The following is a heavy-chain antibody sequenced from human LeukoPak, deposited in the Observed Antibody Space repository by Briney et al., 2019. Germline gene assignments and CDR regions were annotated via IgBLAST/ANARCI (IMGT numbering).Heavy chain of an antibody. CDR1: GGSFSGHY. D-gene: IGHD3-22*01. Sequence: PSETLSLTCAVYGGSFSGHYWSWIRQRPGKGLEWIGEINHSGSSNYSPSLKSRVTISVDTSKNQFSLILTSVTAADTAVYYCARLFYYGSSGYYGAFEYWGQGNLVTVSS. CDR2: INHSGSS. CDR3: ARLFYYGSSGYYGAFEY. V-gene: IGHV4-34*01. J-gene: IGHJ4*02.